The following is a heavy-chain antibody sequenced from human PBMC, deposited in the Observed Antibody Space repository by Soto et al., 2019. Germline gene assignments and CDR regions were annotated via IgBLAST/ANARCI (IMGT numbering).Heavy chain of an antibody. CDR2: ISSSGSTI. Sequence: GGSLRLSCAASGFTFSDYYMSWIRQAPGKGLEWGSYISSSGSTIYYADSVKGRFTISRDNAKNSLYLQMNSLRAEDTAVYYCARGSYCSSTSCYVGENYYMDVWGKGTTVTVSS. CDR3: ARGSYCSSTSCYVGENYYMDV. D-gene: IGHD2-2*01. V-gene: IGHV3-11*01. J-gene: IGHJ6*03. CDR1: GFTFSDYY.